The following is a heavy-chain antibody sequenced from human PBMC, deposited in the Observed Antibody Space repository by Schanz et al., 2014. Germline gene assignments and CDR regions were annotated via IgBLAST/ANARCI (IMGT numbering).Heavy chain of an antibody. CDR3: VRLDVHDY. D-gene: IGHD3-16*01. CDR1: GYDFHIYA. Sequence: QVQLVQSGAEVKKPGASVTVSCKASGYDFHIYAYSWVRQAPGQGPEWIGWMQPDSGKTHYAEKFQGRVAMTRDVSISTAYMELSSLASEDTAVYYCVRLDVHDYWGQGTLVTVSA. V-gene: IGHV1-8*02. J-gene: IGHJ4*02. CDR2: MQPDSGKT.